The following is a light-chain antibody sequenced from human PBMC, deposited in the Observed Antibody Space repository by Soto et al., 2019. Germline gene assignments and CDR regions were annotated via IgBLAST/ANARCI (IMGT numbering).Light chain of an antibody. CDR2: GVT. J-gene: IGLJ1*01. CDR3: SSYSTSYFYL. V-gene: IGLV2-14*01. Sequence: QSAQRHPASVSWSPGQSLTISCTGTTSDIGFYDYVSWYQQYPGKAPKLLIYGVTIRPSGISNRFSGSKSGSTASLTISGLRDEEEADYYCSSYSTSYFYLFGSGTKVTVL. CDR1: TSDIGFYDY.